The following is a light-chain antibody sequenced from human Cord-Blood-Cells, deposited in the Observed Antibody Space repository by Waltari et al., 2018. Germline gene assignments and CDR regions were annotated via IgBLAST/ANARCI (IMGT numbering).Light chain of an antibody. CDR2: AAS. V-gene: IGKV1-9*01. Sequence: DIQLTQSPSFLSASVGDXXXITCRASQGISSYLAWYQQKPGKAPKLLIYAASTLQSGVPSRFSGSGSGTEFTLTISSLQPEDFATYYCQQLNSYPRFGPGTKVDIK. J-gene: IGKJ3*01. CDR3: QQLNSYPR. CDR1: QGISSY.